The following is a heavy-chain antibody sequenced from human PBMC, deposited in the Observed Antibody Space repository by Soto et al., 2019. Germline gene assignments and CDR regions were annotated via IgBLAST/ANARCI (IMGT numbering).Heavy chain of an antibody. Sequence: GGSLRLSCAAGGFPFNKYSMNWVRQAPGRGLEWLSHISGSGYTTYYAGSVKGRFTVSRDNAKNSLFLQMDSLRDEDTAVYYCARGDDFSWFDPWGQGTLVTVSS. CDR1: GFPFNKYS. CDR3: ARGDDFSWFDP. V-gene: IGHV3-48*02. J-gene: IGHJ5*02. CDR2: ISGSGYTT. D-gene: IGHD3-3*01.